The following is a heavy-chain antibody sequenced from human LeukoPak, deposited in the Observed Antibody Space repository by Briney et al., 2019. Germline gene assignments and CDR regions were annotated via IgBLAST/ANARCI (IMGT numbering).Heavy chain of an antibody. CDR2: VHTSGRT. CDR1: GGSITYNQ. V-gene: IGHV4-4*07. J-gene: IGHJ4*02. CDR3: AREVPLYGDYAVFDY. Sequence: SETLSLTCTVSGGSITYNQWTWIRQPAGKGLEWIGRVHTSGRTNYNPSLKSRVTISADTSKNQLSLNLNSVTDADTAVYYCAREVPLYGDYAVFDYWGQGTPVTVSS. D-gene: IGHD4-17*01.